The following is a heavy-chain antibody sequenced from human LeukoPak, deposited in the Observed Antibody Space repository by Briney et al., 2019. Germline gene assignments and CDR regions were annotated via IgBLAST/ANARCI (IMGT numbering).Heavy chain of an antibody. CDR1: GFTFSNYA. V-gene: IGHV3-30-3*01. J-gene: IGHJ4*02. Sequence: GGSLRLSCAASGFTFSNYAINWVRQAPGKGLEWVALISYDGSSKYYADSVKGRFTISRDNSKNTLYLQMNSLRAEDTAVYYCAKGSHLYSSGWPIDYWGQGTLVTVSS. D-gene: IGHD6-19*01. CDR3: AKGSHLYSSGWPIDY. CDR2: ISYDGSSK.